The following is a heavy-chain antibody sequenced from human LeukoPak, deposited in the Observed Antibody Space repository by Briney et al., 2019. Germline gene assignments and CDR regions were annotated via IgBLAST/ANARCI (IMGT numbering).Heavy chain of an antibody. V-gene: IGHV4-34*01. CDR2: INHSGST. J-gene: IGHJ6*03. CDR3: ARRPAYSNYIRYYYMDV. CDR1: GGSISSYY. D-gene: IGHD4-11*01. Sequence: PSETLSLTCTVSGGSISSYYWSWIRQPPGKGLEWIGEINHSGSTNYNPSLKSRVTISVDTSKNQFSLKLSSVTAADTAVYYCARRPAYSNYIRYYYMDVWGKGTTVTVSS.